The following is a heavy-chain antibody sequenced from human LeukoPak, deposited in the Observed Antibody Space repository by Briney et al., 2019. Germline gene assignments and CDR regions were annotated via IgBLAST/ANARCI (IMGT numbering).Heavy chain of an antibody. CDR3: ARTSYGGNSPDWFDP. CDR2: IHTDGSST. CDR1: FSTFNKAW. J-gene: IGHJ5*02. V-gene: IGHV3-74*01. Sequence: PGGSLRLSCAASFSTFNKAWMNWVRQAPGKGLVWVSRIHTDGSSTSYADSVKGRFTISRDNAKNTLYLQMNSLRAEDTAVYYCARTSYGGNSPDWFDPWGQGTLVTVSS. D-gene: IGHD4-23*01.